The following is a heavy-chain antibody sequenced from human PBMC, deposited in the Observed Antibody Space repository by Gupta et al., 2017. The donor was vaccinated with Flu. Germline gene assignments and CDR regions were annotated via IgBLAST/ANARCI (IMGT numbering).Heavy chain of an antibody. CDR3: ARGEIVIINNWFDR. Sequence: SGFSFSSYWMSWVRQAPGKGLEWVANIKQDESEKLYVDSVKGRFTISRDNAKNSLYLQMNSLRAEDTAVYYWARGEIVIINNWFDRWGQGTPVTVSS. J-gene: IGHJ5*02. CDR1: GFSFSSYW. CDR2: IKQDESEK. V-gene: IGHV3-7*01. D-gene: IGHD3-22*01.